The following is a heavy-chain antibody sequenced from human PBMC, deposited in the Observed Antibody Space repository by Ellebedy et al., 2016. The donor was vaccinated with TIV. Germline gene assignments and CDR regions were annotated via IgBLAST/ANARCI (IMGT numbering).Heavy chain of an antibody. CDR1: GGSISSSSYY. Sequence: SATLSLTCTVSGGSISSSSYYWAWIRQPPGKGPVWIGNIFYSGSTFYNRSLKSRVTMTVDTSNNQFSLTLSSVTAADTAVYYCARATRLGAPVNAYAMDVWGQGTTVTVSS. CDR3: ARATRLGAPVNAYAMDV. J-gene: IGHJ6*02. V-gene: IGHV4-39*07. CDR2: IFYSGST. D-gene: IGHD1-26*01.